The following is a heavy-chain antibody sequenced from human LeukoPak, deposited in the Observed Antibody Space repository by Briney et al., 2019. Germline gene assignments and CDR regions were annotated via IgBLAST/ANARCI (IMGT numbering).Heavy chain of an antibody. D-gene: IGHD1-26*01. Sequence: SETLSLTCAVYGDSFSGYYWSWIRQPPGRGLEWIAEINHRGTTHYNPSLKSRVNISADTSKNQFSLHLDSVTAADTAVYYCARSWAGMYYPFYYFDYWGQGTLVSVSS. V-gene: IGHV4-34*01. CDR2: INHRGTT. J-gene: IGHJ4*02. CDR1: GDSFSGYY. CDR3: ARSWAGMYYPFYYFDY.